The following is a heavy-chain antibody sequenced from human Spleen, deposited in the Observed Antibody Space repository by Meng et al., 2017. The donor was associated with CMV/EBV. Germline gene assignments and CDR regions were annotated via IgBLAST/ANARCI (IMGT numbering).Heavy chain of an antibody. CDR1: VYTFTSYG. D-gene: IGHD3-16*01. Sequence: QGEWVRFVAEVRKPGASVSVSCKASVYTFTSYGITWVRPAPGQGLEWMGWISAYNGNKHYAQKFQGRVTMTTDTSTSTAYMELRSLRSDDTAVYYCARDSYTSLDYWGQGILVTVSS. CDR2: ISAYNGNK. CDR3: ARDSYTSLDY. V-gene: IGHV1-18*01. J-gene: IGHJ4*02.